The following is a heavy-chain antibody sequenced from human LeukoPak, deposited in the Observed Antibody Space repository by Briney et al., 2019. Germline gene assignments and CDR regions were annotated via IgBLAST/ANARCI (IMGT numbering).Heavy chain of an antibody. J-gene: IGHJ4*02. V-gene: IGHV1-69*06. CDR2: IIPIFGTA. CDR1: GGTFSSYG. Sequence: GASVKVSCKASGGTFSSYGISWVRQAPGQGLEWMGGIIPIFGTANYAQKFQGRVTITADKSTSTAYMELSSLRSEDTAVFYCARDRQTPDYFDYWGQGTLVTVSS. D-gene: IGHD2-15*01. CDR3: ARDRQTPDYFDY.